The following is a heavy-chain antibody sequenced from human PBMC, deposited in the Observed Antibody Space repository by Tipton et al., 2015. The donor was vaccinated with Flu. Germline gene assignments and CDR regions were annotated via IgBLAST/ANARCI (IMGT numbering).Heavy chain of an antibody. V-gene: IGHV4-59*01. CDR1: GGSISSYY. J-gene: IGHJ3*02. CDR2: IYYSGST. CDR3: ARAHSLYDFWSGYSHAFDI. Sequence: TLSLTCTVSGGSISSYYWSWIRQPPGKGPEWIGYIYYSGSTNYNPSLKSRVTISVDTSKNQFSLKLSSVTAADTAVYYCARAHSLYDFWSGYSHAFDIWGQGTMVTVSS. D-gene: IGHD3-3*01.